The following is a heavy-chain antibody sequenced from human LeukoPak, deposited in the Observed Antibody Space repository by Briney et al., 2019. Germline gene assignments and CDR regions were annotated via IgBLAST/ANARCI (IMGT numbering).Heavy chain of an antibody. CDR3: AREDTYGEYRPFDF. CDR1: GYTFIGYY. D-gene: IGHD5-18*01. V-gene: IGHV1-2*02. Sequence: ASVKVSCKASGYTFIGYYMHWVRQAPGQGLEWMGWINPNSGGTDYAQKFQGRVTMTRDTSITTAYMELSRLRSDDTAIYYCAREDTYGEYRPFDFWGQGAPVTVS. CDR2: INPNSGGT. J-gene: IGHJ4*02.